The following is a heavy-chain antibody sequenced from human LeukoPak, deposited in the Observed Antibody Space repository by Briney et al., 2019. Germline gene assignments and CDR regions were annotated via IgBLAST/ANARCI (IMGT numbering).Heavy chain of an antibody. D-gene: IGHD6-13*01. J-gene: IGHJ4*02. CDR3: ARGAAAGNADY. V-gene: IGHV3-21*01. Sequence: PGGSLRLSCAASGFTFSRYSMNWVRQAPGKGLEWVSSISSSSSYIYYADSVKGRFTISRDNAKYSLYLQMNSLRAEDTAVYYCARGAAAGNADYWGQGTLVTVSS. CDR1: GFTFSRYS. CDR2: ISSSSSYI.